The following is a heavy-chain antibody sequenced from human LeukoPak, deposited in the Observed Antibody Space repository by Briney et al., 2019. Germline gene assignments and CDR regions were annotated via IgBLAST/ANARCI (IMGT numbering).Heavy chain of an antibody. CDR1: GGSISTFY. CDR3: ARGQWLDHFDT. CDR2: IYTSGST. V-gene: IGHV4-4*07. J-gene: IGHJ4*02. Sequence: PSETLSLTCTVSGGSISTFYWSWIRQPAGKGLEWIGLIYTSGSTNYNPSLKSRVTMSVDTSKNQFSLKLSSVTAADTAVYYCARGQWLDHFDTGARESWSPSPQ. D-gene: IGHD6-19*01.